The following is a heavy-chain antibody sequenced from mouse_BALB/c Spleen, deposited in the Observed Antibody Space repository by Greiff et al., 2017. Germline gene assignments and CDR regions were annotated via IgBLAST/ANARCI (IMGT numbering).Heavy chain of an antibody. V-gene: IGHV5-17*02. J-gene: IGHJ2*01. CDR2: ISSGSSTI. CDR3: ARIRYGNFDY. D-gene: IGHD2-14*01. CDR1: GFTFSSFG. Sequence: EVQGVESGGGLVQPGGSRKLSCAASGFTFSSFGMHWVRQAPEKGLEWVAYISSGSSTIYYADTVKGRFTISRDNPKNTLFLQMTSLRSEDTAMYYCARIRYGNFDYWGQGTTLTVSS.